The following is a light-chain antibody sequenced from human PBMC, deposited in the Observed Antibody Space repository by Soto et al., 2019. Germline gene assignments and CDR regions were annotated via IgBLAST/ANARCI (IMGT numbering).Light chain of an antibody. J-gene: IGLJ3*02. CDR3: GSYASSNMFWV. CDR2: EVT. V-gene: IGLV2-14*01. CDR1: TSDIGGYNY. Sequence: QSALTQPASVSASPGQSITISCTGTTSDIGGYNYVSWYQHHPGKAPKLIIYEVTKRPSGVSDRFSGSKSGSTASLTISGLQPEDEADYRCGSYASSNMFWVFGGGTKLTVL.